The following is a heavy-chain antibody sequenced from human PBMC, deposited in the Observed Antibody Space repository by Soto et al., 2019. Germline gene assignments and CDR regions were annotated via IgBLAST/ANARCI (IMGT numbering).Heavy chain of an antibody. CDR3: AVLIVVVPAAIGGFDY. CDR2: IVVGSGNT. J-gene: IGHJ4*02. V-gene: IGHV1-58*01. CDR1: GFTFTSSA. Sequence: SGKVSCKASGFTFTSSAVQWVRQALGQRLEWIGWIVVGSGNTNYAQKFQERVTITRDMSTSTAYMELSSLRSEDTAVYYCAVLIVVVPAAIGGFDYWGQGTLVTVSS. D-gene: IGHD2-2*02.